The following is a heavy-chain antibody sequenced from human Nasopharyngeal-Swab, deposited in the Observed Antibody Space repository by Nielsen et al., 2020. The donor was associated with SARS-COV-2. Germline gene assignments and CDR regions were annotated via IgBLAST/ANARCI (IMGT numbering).Heavy chain of an antibody. CDR3: ARESVVTGMDDAPDI. Sequence: GGSLRLSCAASGFPFSTHYMTWVRQPPGKGLEWVANIRQDAREQFYVDSVKGRFTISRDNAKNSVFLQMNSLRSEDTAVYYCARESVVTGMDDAPDIWGRGTMVTVSS. D-gene: IGHD2-21*02. CDR1: GFPFSTHY. J-gene: IGHJ3*02. V-gene: IGHV3-7*04. CDR2: IRQDAREQ.